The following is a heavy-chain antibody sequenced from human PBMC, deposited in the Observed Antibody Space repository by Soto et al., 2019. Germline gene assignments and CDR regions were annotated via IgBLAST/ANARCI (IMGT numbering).Heavy chain of an antibody. V-gene: IGHV5-10-1*01. CDR2: IDPSDSYT. J-gene: IGHJ4*02. Sequence: GESLKIYCKGPGYTFTDYWISWVRQMPGKGLEWMGRIDPSDSYTSNSPSFQGHVTISADKSINTAYMQWSSLKASDTAMYYCVRHRVGSYYYFDYWGQGTLVTVSS. CDR1: GYTFTDYW. D-gene: IGHD1-26*01. CDR3: VRHRVGSYYYFDY.